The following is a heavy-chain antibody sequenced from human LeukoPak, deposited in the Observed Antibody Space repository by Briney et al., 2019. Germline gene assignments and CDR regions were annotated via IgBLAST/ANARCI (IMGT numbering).Heavy chain of an antibody. CDR1: GDSISSSSSY. Sequence: SETLSLTCTVSGDSISSSSSYWGWIRQPPGEGLEWIGSIYYSGSTYYNTSLKSRVTISVDTSKNQFSLKLYSVTATDTAVYYCAREGGVTRPHWGQGTLVTVSS. V-gene: IGHV4-39*02. D-gene: IGHD4-23*01. CDR2: IYYSGST. J-gene: IGHJ4*02. CDR3: AREGGVTRPH.